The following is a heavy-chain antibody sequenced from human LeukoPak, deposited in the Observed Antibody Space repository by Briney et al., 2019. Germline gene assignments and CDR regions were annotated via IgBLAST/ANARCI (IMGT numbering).Heavy chain of an antibody. Sequence: GGSLRLSCAASGLTVSSNSMSWVRQAPGKGLEWVSFIYSGGSTYHADSVKGRFTISRDNSKNTLYLQMNSLRAEDTAVYYCARRAGAYSHPYDYWGQGTLVTVSS. CDR3: ARRAGAYSHPYDY. V-gene: IGHV3-53*01. CDR1: GLTVSSNS. J-gene: IGHJ4*02. CDR2: IYSGGST. D-gene: IGHD4/OR15-4a*01.